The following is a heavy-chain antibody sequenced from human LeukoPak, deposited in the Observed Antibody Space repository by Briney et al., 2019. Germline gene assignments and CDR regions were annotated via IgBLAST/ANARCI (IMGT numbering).Heavy chain of an antibody. D-gene: IGHD2-2*01. V-gene: IGHV4-59*01. J-gene: IGHJ6*03. CDR3: ARGCSSTRCSGREYYYSYYYMDV. CDR1: GGSISSYY. CDR2: MYYSGST. Sequence: SEALSLTCTVSGGSISSYYWSWIRQPPGKGLDWIGYMYYSGSTNYNPSLQSRATISVDTSKNQFSLKLSSVTAAETAVYYCARGCSSTRCSGREYYYSYYYMDVWGKGTTVTVSS.